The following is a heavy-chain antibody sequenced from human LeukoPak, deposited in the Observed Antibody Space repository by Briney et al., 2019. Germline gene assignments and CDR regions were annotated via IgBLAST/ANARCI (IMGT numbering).Heavy chain of an antibody. D-gene: IGHD2-21*02. J-gene: IGHJ4*02. CDR2: IWYDGSNK. CDR3: AKSDCGGDCHLLDY. V-gene: IGHV3-33*06. Sequence: GSLRLSCAASGFTFSSYGMHWVRQAPGKGLEWVAVIWYDGSNKYYADSVKGRFTISRDNSKNTLYLQMNSLRAEDTAVYYCAKSDCGGDCHLLDYWGQGTLVTVSS. CDR1: GFTFSSYG.